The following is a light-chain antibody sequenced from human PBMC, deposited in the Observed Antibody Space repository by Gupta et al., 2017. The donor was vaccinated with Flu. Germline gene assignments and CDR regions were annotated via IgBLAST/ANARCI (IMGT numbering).Light chain of an antibody. J-gene: IGLJ2*01. CDR2: DVT. CDR3: SSCTTTSTIV. Sequence: ITISCTGTIIDIGSYPYVSWDQQHPGQAPKLLIYDVTNRPSGVSNRFSGSKSGDTASLTISGLQAEDEADYYCSSCTTTSTIVFGGGTKLTVL. V-gene: IGLV2-14*01. CDR1: IIDIGSYPY.